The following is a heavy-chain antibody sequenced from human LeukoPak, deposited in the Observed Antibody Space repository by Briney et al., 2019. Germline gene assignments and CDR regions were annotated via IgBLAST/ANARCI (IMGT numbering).Heavy chain of an antibody. CDR1: GGSISSGDYY. D-gene: IGHD6-13*01. V-gene: IGHV4-30-4*08. CDR2: IYYSGST. CDR3: ARSSLYSSRWFFDY. Sequence: SETLSLTCTVSGGSISSGDYYWSWIRQPPGKGLEWIGYIYYSGSTYYNPSLKSRVTLSVDTSKNQFSLKLSSVTAADTAVYYCARSSLYSSRWFFDYWGQGTLVTVSA. J-gene: IGHJ4*02.